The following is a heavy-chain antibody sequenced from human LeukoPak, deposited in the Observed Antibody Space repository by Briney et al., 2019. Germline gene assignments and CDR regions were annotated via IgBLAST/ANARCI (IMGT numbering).Heavy chain of an antibody. V-gene: IGHV4-34*01. D-gene: IGHD3-22*01. J-gene: IGHJ3*02. CDR1: GGSCSGYY. CDR2: INHSGST. Sequence: SETLSLTCAVYGGSCSGYYWSWIRQPPGKGLEWIGEINHSGSTNYNPSLKSRVTISVDTSKNQFSLKLSSVTAADTAVYYCASHGYYDSSGYEFRAFDIWGQGTMVTVSS. CDR3: ASHGYYDSSGYEFRAFDI.